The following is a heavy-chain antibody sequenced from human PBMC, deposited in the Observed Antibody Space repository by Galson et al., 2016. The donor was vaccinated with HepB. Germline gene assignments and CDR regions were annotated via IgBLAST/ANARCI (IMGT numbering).Heavy chain of an antibody. CDR2: FSGSSTSI. Sequence: SLRLSCAASGFTFSSYSMNWVRQAPGKGLEWVSYFSGSSTSIIYADSVKGRYTISRDNAKNSLYLQMNSLRDEDTAVYYCARDKTYADYDGLFDYWGQGTLVTVSS. CDR1: GFTFSSYS. J-gene: IGHJ4*02. D-gene: IGHD4-17*01. CDR3: ARDKTYADYDGLFDY. V-gene: IGHV3-48*02.